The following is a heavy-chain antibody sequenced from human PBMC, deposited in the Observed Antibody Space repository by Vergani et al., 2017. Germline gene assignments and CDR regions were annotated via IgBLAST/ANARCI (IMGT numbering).Heavy chain of an antibody. D-gene: IGHD6-13*01. Sequence: QVQLVQSGAEVKKPGSSVKVSCKASGGTFSSYAISWVRQAPGQGVEWMGRIIPIFGTANYAQKFQGRVTITADESTSTAYMELSSLRSEDTAVYYCARDGSSSWYVTGLDFDYWGQGTLVTVSS. J-gene: IGHJ4*02. CDR2: IIPIFGTA. CDR3: ARDGSSSWYVTGLDFDY. V-gene: IGHV1-69*13. CDR1: GGTFSSYA.